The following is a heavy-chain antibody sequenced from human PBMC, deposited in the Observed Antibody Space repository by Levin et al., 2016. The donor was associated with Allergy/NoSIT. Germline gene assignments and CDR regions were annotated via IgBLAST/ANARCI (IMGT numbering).Heavy chain of an antibody. Sequence: GESLKISCAASGFTFSSYAMHWVRQAPGKGLEWVAVISYDGSNKYYADSVKGRFTISRDNSKNTLYLQMNSLRAEDTAVYYCARDVTLWFGELSERDYGMDVWGQGTTVTVSS. CDR2: ISYDGSNK. CDR1: GFTFSSYA. V-gene: IGHV3-30-3*01. D-gene: IGHD3-10*01. J-gene: IGHJ6*02. CDR3: ARDVTLWFGELSERDYGMDV.